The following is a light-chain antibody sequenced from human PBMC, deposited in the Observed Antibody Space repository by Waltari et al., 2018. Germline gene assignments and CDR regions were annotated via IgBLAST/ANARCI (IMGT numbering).Light chain of an antibody. Sequence: DIVMTKSPDSLAVSLGERATINCKSSQSVLYSSDNKNYLAWYQQKPGQPPKLLIYWASTRESGVPDRFSGSGSGTDFILTISSLQAEDVAVYYCQQYYSTPRSFGQGTKLEIK. V-gene: IGKV4-1*01. CDR2: WAS. CDR1: QSVLYSSDNKNY. CDR3: QQYYSTPRS. J-gene: IGKJ2*04.